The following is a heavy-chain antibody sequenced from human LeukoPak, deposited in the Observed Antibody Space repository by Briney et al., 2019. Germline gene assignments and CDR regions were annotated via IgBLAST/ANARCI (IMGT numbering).Heavy chain of an antibody. J-gene: IGHJ6*02. CDR1: GFTFSSYA. CDR2: ISGSGDST. V-gene: IGHV3-23*01. CDR3: ASLYPYQSFGDAVDV. Sequence: GGSLRLSCAASGFTFSSYAMSWVRQAPGKGLEWVSGISGSGDSTYYTDSVKGRFTISKDIPKNTLYLQMNSLRAEDTAVYYCASLYPYQSFGDAVDVWGQGTTVTVSS. D-gene: IGHD3-16*01.